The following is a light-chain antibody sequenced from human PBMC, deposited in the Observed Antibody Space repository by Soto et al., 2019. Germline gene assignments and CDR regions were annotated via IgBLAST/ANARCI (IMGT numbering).Light chain of an antibody. CDR2: GAS. J-gene: IGKJ2*01. V-gene: IGKV3-20*01. CDR3: HHYGSSPPYT. Sequence: EIVLMQSPDILSLSPGERATVSCRASETITNHDLAWYQQKPDQAPRLLLYGASTSPTGIPDSCSSSGSGTDFLLTTDSLVAEDFAVYFCHHYGSSPPYTFGQGTKLDIK. CDR1: ETITNHD.